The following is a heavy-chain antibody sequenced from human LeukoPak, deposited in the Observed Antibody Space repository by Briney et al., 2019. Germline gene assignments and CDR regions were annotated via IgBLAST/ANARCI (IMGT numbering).Heavy chain of an antibody. J-gene: IGHJ6*02. Sequence: PGGSLRLSCAASGFAVSSNYMNWVRQAPGKGLEWVSVLYSGGNTYYADSVKGRFTISRDNAKNSLYLQMNSLRAEDTAVYYCAREEVVAATFYYYYGMDVWGQGTTVTVSS. D-gene: IGHD2-15*01. V-gene: IGHV3-53*01. CDR1: GFAVSSNY. CDR3: AREEVVAATFYYYYGMDV. CDR2: LYSGGNT.